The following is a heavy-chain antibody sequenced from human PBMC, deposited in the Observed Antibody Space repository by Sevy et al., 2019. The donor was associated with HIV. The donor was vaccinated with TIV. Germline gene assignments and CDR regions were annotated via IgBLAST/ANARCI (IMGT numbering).Heavy chain of an antibody. CDR1: GGSFSGYY. D-gene: IGHD5-18*01. CDR3: ARVGGAWVTYYFDY. V-gene: IGHV4-34*01. Sequence: SETLSLTCAVYGGSFSGYYWSWIRQPPGKGLEWIGEINHSGSTNYNPSLKSRVTISVDKSKNQFSLKLSSVTAADTAVYYCARVGGAWVTYYFDYWGQGTLVTVSS. CDR2: INHSGST. J-gene: IGHJ4*02.